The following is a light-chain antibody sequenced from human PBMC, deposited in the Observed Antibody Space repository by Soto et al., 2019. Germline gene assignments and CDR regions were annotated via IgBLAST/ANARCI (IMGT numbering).Light chain of an antibody. J-gene: IGKJ1*01. CDR1: QSVSSN. V-gene: IGKV3-15*01. Sequence: DIVMTQSPATLSVSPGERATLSCRASQSVSSNLAWYQQKPGPAPRLLIYGASTRATGIPARFSGSGSGTEFTLTISSLQSEDFAVYYCQQYNNWPQTFGQGTKVESK. CDR2: GAS. CDR3: QQYNNWPQT.